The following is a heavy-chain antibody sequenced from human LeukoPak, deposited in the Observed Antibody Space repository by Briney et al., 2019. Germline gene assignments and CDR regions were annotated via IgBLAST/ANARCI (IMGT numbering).Heavy chain of an antibody. V-gene: IGHV3-23*01. CDR2: ISGSGGST. CDR1: GFTFSSYG. Sequence: GGTLRLSCAASGFTFSSYGMSWVRQAPGKGLEWVSAISGSGGSTYYADSVKGRFTISRDNAKNSLYLQMNSLRVEDTAVYYCARGGAARPDFWGQGTLVTVSS. D-gene: IGHD6-6*01. J-gene: IGHJ4*02. CDR3: ARGGAARPDF.